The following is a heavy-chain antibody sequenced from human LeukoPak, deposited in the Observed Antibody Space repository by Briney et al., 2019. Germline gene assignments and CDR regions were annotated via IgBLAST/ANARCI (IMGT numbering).Heavy chain of an antibody. CDR2: IYYSGST. CDR1: SGSISSGGYY. V-gene: IGHV4-31*03. D-gene: IGHD5-12*01. CDR3: ARVGGYDKSGHYYYYYMDV. Sequence: SETLSLTCTVSSGSISSGGYYWSWIRQHPGKGLEWIGYIYYSGSTYYNPSLKSRVTISVDTSKNQFSLKLSSVTAADTAVYYCARVGGYDKSGHYYYYYMDVWGKGTTVTVSS. J-gene: IGHJ6*03.